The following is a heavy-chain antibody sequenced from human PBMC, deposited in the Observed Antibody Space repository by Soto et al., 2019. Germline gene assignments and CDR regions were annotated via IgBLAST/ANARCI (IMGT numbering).Heavy chain of an antibody. J-gene: IGHJ6*02. V-gene: IGHV3-21*02. CDR2: INSIGSYL. Sequence: EVRLVESGGGLVKSGGSLRLSCAASGFTFSSYTMNWVRQAPGRGLEWVSTINSIGSYLWYVDSVQGRFTISRDNAKNSLYLQMNTLRAEATAVYYCARVEITFMRGRIRGAHSALGAWGQGTTVIVSS. CDR1: GFTFSSYT. CDR3: ARVEITFMRGRIRGAHSALGA. D-gene: IGHD1-26*01.